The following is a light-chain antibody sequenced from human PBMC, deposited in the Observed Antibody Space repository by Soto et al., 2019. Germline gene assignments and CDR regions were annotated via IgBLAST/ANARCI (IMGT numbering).Light chain of an antibody. CDR1: QSLLHSNGYNY. J-gene: IGKJ2*01. Sequence: EIVMTQSPLSLPVTPGEPASISCRSSQSLLHSNGYNYLDWYLQKPGQSPQLLIYLGSNRASGVPDRFSGSGSGTDFTLKISRVEAEDGGVYYCMQDLQTPGTFGQGTKLEIK. CDR3: MQDLQTPGT. CDR2: LGS. V-gene: IGKV2-28*01.